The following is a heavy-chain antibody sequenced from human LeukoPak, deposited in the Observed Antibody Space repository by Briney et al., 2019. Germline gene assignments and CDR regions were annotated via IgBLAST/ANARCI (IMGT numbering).Heavy chain of an antibody. CDR2: INPNSGDT. V-gene: IGHV1-2*06. Sequence: GASVKVSCMASGYTFTAYHMHWVRQAPGQGLEWMGRINPNSGDTNYARKFQGRVTMTRDTSISTAYMELSRLRSDDTAVYYCARDYCSSTSCLFDYWGQGTLVSVSS. J-gene: IGHJ4*02. D-gene: IGHD2-2*01. CDR3: ARDYCSSTSCLFDY. CDR1: GYTFTAYH.